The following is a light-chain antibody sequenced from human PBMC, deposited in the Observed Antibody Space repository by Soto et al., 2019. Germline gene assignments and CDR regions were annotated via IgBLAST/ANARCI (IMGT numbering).Light chain of an antibody. V-gene: IGKV1-39*01. CDR3: QQSYSTPPT. Sequence: DIQMTQSPSSLSASVGDRVTVTCRASQGIRNDLGWYQQKPGKAPKLLIYGASTLQSGVPSKISGSGSGTDFTLTISSLQPEDFASYYCQQSYSTPPTFGQGTLLEIK. CDR2: GAS. J-gene: IGKJ5*01. CDR1: QGIRND.